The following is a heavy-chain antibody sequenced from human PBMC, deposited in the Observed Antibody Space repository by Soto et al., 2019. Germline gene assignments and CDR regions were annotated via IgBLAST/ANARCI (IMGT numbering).Heavy chain of an antibody. D-gene: IGHD1-7*01. Sequence: QVQLQESGPGLVRPLETLSLTCKVSGGSITSYRWCWIRQSAGKGLEWIGRINTSGNTHYNPSLKSRVTVSIDTSQTQFFLTVTSVTAADSAVYYCARESGDNWDYEAYWGQGTPVTVSS. CDR2: INTSGNT. CDR3: ARESGDNWDYEAY. CDR1: GGSITSYR. J-gene: IGHJ4*02. V-gene: IGHV4-4*07.